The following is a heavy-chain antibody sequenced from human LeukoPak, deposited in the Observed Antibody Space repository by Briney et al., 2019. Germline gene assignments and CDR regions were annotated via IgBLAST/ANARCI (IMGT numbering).Heavy chain of an antibody. D-gene: IGHD3-22*01. J-gene: IGHJ4*02. CDR3: ARGDSSGYYPWFFDY. CDR2: ISGSGGAT. Sequence: GGSLRLSCAASGFTFSSCAMTWVRQVPGKGLEWVSGISGSGGATYYADSVKGRFTISRDNSKNTLYLQMNSLRAEDTAVYYCARGDSSGYYPWFFDYWGQGTLVTVSS. CDR1: GFTFSSCA. V-gene: IGHV3-23*01.